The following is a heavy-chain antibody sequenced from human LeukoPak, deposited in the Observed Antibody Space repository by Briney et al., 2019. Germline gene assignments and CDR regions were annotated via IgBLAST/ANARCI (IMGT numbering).Heavy chain of an antibody. CDR2: IFYNGSP. CDR3: AKNGQSGFSFDP. CDR1: GGSISSGSYY. V-gene: IGHV4-39*07. Sequence: SETLSLTCTVSGGSISSGSYYWGWIRQPPGKGLEWIASIFYNGSPYYNPSLQSRVTISLDTSKNQFSLKLSSVTAADTAVYHCAKNGQSGFSFDPWGQGTLVTVSS. J-gene: IGHJ5*02. D-gene: IGHD1-26*01.